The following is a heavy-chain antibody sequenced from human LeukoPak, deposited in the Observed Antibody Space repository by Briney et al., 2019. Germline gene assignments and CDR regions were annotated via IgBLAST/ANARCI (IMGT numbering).Heavy chain of an antibody. CDR3: ARAPGELLGDLDY. CDR2: INPSGGST. CDR1: GYTFTSFY. Sequence: ASVKVSCKASGYTFTSFYMHWVRQATGQGLEWMGIINPSGGSTSYAQKFQGRVTMTRDTSTSTVYMELSSLRSEDTAVYYCARAPGELLGDLDYWGQGTLVTVSS. V-gene: IGHV1-46*01. D-gene: IGHD1-26*01. J-gene: IGHJ4*02.